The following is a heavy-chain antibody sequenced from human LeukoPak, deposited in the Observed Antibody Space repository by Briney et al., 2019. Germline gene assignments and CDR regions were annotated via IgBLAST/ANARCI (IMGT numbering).Heavy chain of an antibody. Sequence: SQTLSLTCTVSGGSISSGDYYWSWIRQPPGKGLEWIGYIYYSGSTYYNPSLKSRVTISVDTSKNQFSLKLSSVTAADTAVYFCARDHRYDSSGYHWYFDLWGQGTLVTVSS. CDR2: IYYSGST. CDR1: GGSISSGDYY. CDR3: ARDHRYDSSGYHWYFDL. D-gene: IGHD3-22*01. J-gene: IGHJ2*01. V-gene: IGHV4-30-4*01.